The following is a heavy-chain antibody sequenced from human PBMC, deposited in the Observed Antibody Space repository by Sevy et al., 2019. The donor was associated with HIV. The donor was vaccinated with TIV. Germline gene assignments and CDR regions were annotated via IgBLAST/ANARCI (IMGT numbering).Heavy chain of an antibody. Sequence: GGSLRLSCAASGFNFSSYAMHWVRQAPGKGLERVAVISYAGSSKYYGDSVKGRFTISRDNSKNTLFLQIDSLRAEDTAVYYCAKESGSYYDFWSGHDAFDIWGQGTMVTVSS. D-gene: IGHD3-3*01. J-gene: IGHJ3*02. V-gene: IGHV3-30*18. CDR1: GFNFSSYA. CDR2: ISYAGSSK. CDR3: AKESGSYYDFWSGHDAFDI.